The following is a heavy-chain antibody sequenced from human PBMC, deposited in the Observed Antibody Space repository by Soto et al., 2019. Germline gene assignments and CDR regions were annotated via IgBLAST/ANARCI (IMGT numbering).Heavy chain of an antibody. D-gene: IGHD2-15*01. Sequence: QVQLQESGPGLVKPSETLSLTCTVSGGSVSSGSYYWSWIRQPPGKGLEWIGYIYYSGSTNYNPSLKSRVTISVDTSKNQFSLKLSSVTAADTAVYYCARVHSVLGYYYYGMDVWGQGTTVTVSS. J-gene: IGHJ6*02. V-gene: IGHV4-61*01. CDR3: ARVHSVLGYYYYGMDV. CDR1: GGSVSSGSYY. CDR2: IYYSGST.